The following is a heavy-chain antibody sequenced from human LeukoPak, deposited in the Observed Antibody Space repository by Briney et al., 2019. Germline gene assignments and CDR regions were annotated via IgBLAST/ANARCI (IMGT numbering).Heavy chain of an antibody. V-gene: IGHV4-30-4*08. Sequence: PSETLSLTCTVSGGSISSGDYYWSWIRQPPGKGLEWIGYIYYSGSTYYNPSLKSRVTISVDTSKNQFSLKLSSVTAADTAVYYCARDTGSSPFDYWGQGTLVTISS. CDR3: ARDTGSSPFDY. CDR1: GGSISSGDYY. D-gene: IGHD6-13*01. CDR2: IYYSGST. J-gene: IGHJ4*02.